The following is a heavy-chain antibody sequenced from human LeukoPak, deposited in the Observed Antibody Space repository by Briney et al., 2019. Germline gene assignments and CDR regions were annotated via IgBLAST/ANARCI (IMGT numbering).Heavy chain of an antibody. V-gene: IGHV4-38-2*02. CDR3: ARVSGGGFWSGYNNWFDP. D-gene: IGHD3-3*01. Sequence: SETLSLTCTVSGYSISSGYYWGWIRQPPGKGLEWIGSIYHSGSTYYNPSLKSRVTISVDTSKNQFSLKLSSVTAADTAVYYCARVSGGGFWSGYNNWFDPWGQGTLVTVSS. CDR1: GYSISSGYY. CDR2: IYHSGST. J-gene: IGHJ5*02.